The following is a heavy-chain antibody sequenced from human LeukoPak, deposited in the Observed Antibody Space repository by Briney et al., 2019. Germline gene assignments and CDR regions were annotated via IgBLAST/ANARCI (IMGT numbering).Heavy chain of an antibody. CDR3: ARQTGSGLFILP. CDR1: GGSISSGSYY. Sequence: SETLSLTCTVSGGSISSGSYYWGWIRQPPGKGLEWIANIYYNGNTYFNASLKSRVTISIDTSKNRFSLKLTSVTAADTAVYYCARQTGSGLFILPGGQGTLVTVSS. D-gene: IGHD3/OR15-3a*01. V-gene: IGHV4-39*01. J-gene: IGHJ4*02. CDR2: IYYNGNT.